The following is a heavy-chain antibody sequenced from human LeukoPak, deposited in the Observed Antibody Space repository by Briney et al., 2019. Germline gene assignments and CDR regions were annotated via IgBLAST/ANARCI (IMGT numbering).Heavy chain of an antibody. V-gene: IGHV1-46*01. CDR2: INPSGGST. CDR3: ARESSWEHFDY. J-gene: IGHJ4*02. Sequence: GASVKVSCKASGYTFTSYYMHWVRQAPGQGLEWMGIINPSGGSTSYAQKLQGRVTMTRDTSTSTVYMELSSLRSEDTAVYYCARESSWEHFDYWGQGTLVTVSS. D-gene: IGHD6-13*01. CDR1: GYTFTSYY.